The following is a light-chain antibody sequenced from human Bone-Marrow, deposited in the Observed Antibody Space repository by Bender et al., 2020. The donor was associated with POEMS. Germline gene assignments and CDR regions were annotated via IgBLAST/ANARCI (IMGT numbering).Light chain of an antibody. CDR3: CSYAGSYTLV. J-gene: IGLJ2*01. V-gene: IGLV2-11*01. CDR2: DVN. CDR1: SSDVGAYNS. Sequence: QSALTQPRSVSGSPGQSVTISCTGTSSDVGAYNSVSWYQRHPGEAPKLIIYDVNERPSGVPDRFSGSKSGHTASLTIYGLQAEDGADYYCCSYAGSYTLVFGGGTELTVL.